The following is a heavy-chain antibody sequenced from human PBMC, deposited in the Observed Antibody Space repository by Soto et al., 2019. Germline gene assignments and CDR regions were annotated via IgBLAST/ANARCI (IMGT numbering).Heavy chain of an antibody. CDR2: INAGNGNT. CDR1: GYTFTSYA. D-gene: IGHD2-2*01. J-gene: IGHJ6*03. Sequence: ASVKVSCKASGYTFTSYAMHWVRQAPGQRLEWMGWINAGNGNTKYSQKFQGRVTITRDTSASTAYMELSSLRSEDTAVYYCARDLVPAATFYYYYYMDVWGKGTTVTVSS. V-gene: IGHV1-3*01. CDR3: ARDLVPAATFYYYYYMDV.